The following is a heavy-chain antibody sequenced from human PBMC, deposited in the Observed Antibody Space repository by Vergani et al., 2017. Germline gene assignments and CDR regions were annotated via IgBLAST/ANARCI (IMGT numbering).Heavy chain of an antibody. Sequence: QLQLQESGPGLVKPSETLSLTCTVSGGSISSYYWSWIQQPPGKGLEWIGYIYYSGSTNYNPSLKSRVTISVDTSKNQFSLKLSSVTAADTAVYYCARVGHYDFWSGRGYYYYYMDVWGKGTTVTVSS. CDR3: ARVGHYDFWSGRGYYYYYMDV. CDR1: GGSISSYY. D-gene: IGHD3-3*01. CDR2: IYYSGST. V-gene: IGHV4-59*01. J-gene: IGHJ6*03.